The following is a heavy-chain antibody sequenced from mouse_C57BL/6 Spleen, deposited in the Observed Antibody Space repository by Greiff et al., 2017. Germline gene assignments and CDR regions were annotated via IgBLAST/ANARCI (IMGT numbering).Heavy chain of an antibody. CDR1: GYTFTSYW. CDR3: ARRNYDYDGAWFAY. D-gene: IGHD2-4*01. Sequence: QVQLQQPGAELVKPGASVKLSCKASGYTFTSYWMHWVKQRPGQGLEWIGMIHPNSGSTNSNEKFKSKATLTVDKSSSTAYMQLSSLTSEDSAVYYCARRNYDYDGAWFAYWGQGTLVTVSA. CDR2: IHPNSGST. J-gene: IGHJ3*01. V-gene: IGHV1-64*01.